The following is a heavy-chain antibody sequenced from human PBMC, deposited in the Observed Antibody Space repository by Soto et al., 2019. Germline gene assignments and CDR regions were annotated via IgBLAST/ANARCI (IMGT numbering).Heavy chain of an antibody. CDR1: GFTFSNYA. CDR2: MSGTAGNT. D-gene: IGHD3-10*01. V-gene: IGHV3-23*01. J-gene: IGHJ4*02. Sequence: EVPLLESGGGSVQPGGSLRLSCAASGFTFSNYAMTWVRQAPGKGLEWVSTMSGTAGNTYYADSVKGRFTTSRDNSKNTLYLQLNSLRAEDTAVYYCANKYYFGAGSYVFYFDYWGQGTLVTVSS. CDR3: ANKYYFGAGSYVFYFDY.